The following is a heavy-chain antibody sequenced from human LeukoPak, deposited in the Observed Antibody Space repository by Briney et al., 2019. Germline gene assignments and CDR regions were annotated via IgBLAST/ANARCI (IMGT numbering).Heavy chain of an antibody. V-gene: IGHV3-23*01. CDR1: GFTFSNYA. Sequence: GGSLRLSCAASGFTFSNYAMSWVRQAPGKGLEWVSAISGSGGSTYYADSVKGRFTISRDNSKNTLYLQMNSLRAEDTAVYYCAKAGGIAARRGYFDYWGQGTLVTVSS. D-gene: IGHD6-6*01. CDR3: AKAGGIAARRGYFDY. J-gene: IGHJ4*02. CDR2: ISGSGGST.